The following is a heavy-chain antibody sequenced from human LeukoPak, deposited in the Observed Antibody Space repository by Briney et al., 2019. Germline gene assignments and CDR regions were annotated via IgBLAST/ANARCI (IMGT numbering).Heavy chain of an antibody. D-gene: IGHD3-22*01. CDR3: ARRRMGYYDSSGYSDY. Sequence: ASVKVPCKASGYTFTSYYMHWVRQAPGQGLEWMGIINPSGGSTSYAQKFQGRVTMTRDTSTSTVYMELSSLRSEDTAVYYCARRRMGYYDSSGYSDYWGQGTLVTVSS. V-gene: IGHV1-46*01. CDR1: GYTFTSYY. J-gene: IGHJ4*02. CDR2: INPSGGST.